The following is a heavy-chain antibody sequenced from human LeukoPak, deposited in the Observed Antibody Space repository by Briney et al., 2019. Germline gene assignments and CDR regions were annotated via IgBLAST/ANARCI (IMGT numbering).Heavy chain of an antibody. CDR3: ARDRQGTPGTFDI. Sequence: GGSLRLSCSVSGFTFTSYGMHWVRQGPGKGLEWVAGIWYDGSQKYYADSVKGRFTISRDNSKNTLYLQMNSLRAEDTAVYYCARDRQGTPGTFDIWGQGTMVTVSP. CDR1: GFTFTSYG. D-gene: IGHD1-1*01. J-gene: IGHJ3*02. V-gene: IGHV3-33*01. CDR2: IWYDGSQK.